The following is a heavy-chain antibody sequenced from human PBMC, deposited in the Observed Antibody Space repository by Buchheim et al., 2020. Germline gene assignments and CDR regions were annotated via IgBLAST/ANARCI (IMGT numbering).Heavy chain of an antibody. CDR3: AKDRGPGMDV. CDR2: ISYDGSNK. J-gene: IGHJ6*02. D-gene: IGHD5-24*01. CDR1: GFTFSSYG. Sequence: QVQLVESGGGVVQPGRSLRLSCAASGFTFSSYGMHWVRQAPGKGLEWVAVISYDGSNKYYADSVKGRFTISRDHSKNTLYLQMNSLRAEDTAVYYCAKDRGPGMDVWGQGTT. V-gene: IGHV3-30*18.